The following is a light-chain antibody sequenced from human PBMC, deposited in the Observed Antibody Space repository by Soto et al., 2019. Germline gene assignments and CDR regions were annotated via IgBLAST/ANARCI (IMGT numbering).Light chain of an antibody. CDR2: GAS. V-gene: IGKV1D-12*01. Sequence: DVQMTQSPSSVSASVGDTVTITCRASHRITNWLAWYQQKPGRAPKLLIYGASTLESGVPSRFRGSGSGTDFSLTIRSLQPEDSATYYCQHVNSLPYNFGQRTKVEI. CDR1: HRITNW. J-gene: IGKJ2*01. CDR3: QHVNSLPYN.